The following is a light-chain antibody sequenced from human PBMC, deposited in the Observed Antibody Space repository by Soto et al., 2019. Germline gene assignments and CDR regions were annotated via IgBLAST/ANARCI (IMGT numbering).Light chain of an antibody. J-gene: IGKJ1*01. CDR2: GEA. CDR3: QQYNNWPPWT. CDR1: QSVSSN. V-gene: IGKV3-15*01. Sequence: EIVMTQSPATLSLSPGERATLSCRASQSVSSNLAWYQQKRCQAPRRLVYGEATRATGIPARFSGSWSGTEFTLTISNLQSEDFAVYYCQQYNNWPPWTFGQGTKVEIK.